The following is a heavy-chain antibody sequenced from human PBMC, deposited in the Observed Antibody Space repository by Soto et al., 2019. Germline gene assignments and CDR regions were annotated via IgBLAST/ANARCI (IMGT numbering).Heavy chain of an antibody. D-gene: IGHD3-22*01. CDR2: ISSSSSTI. V-gene: IGHV3-48*02. CDR1: GFTFSSYS. CDR3: ARSTYYYDSSGYSGDNFDY. Sequence: GGSLRLSCAASGFTFSSYSMNWVRQAPGKGLEWVSYISSSSSTIYYADSVKGRFTISRDNAKNSLYLQMNSLRDEDTAVYYCARSTYYYDSSGYSGDNFDYWGQGTLVTVSS. J-gene: IGHJ4*02.